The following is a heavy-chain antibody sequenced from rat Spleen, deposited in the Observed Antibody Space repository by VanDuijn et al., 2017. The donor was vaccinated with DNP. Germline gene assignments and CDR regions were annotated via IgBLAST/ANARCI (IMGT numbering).Heavy chain of an antibody. Sequence: EVQLVESGGGLVQPGRSLKLSCAVSGFTFNDYYMAWVRQAPGKGLEWVASITKTGDSTYYSDSVKGRFSISRDNAKSTLYLQVNSLRSEDTATYYCASRPPPTRGPFDYWGQGVLVTVSS. CDR3: ASRPPPTRGPFDY. CDR2: ITKTGDST. CDR1: GFTFNDYY. D-gene: IGHD1-4*01. V-gene: IGHV5-31*01. J-gene: IGHJ2*01.